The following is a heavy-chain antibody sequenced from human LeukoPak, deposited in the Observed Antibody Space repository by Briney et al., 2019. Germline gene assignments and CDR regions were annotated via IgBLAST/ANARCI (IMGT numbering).Heavy chain of an antibody. J-gene: IGHJ4*02. CDR2: MNPNSDNT. D-gene: IGHD3-22*01. CDR3: ARKRKYYYDSSGWSDY. V-gene: IGHV1-8*01. CDR1: GYTFTSYD. Sequence: GASVKVSCKASGYTFTSYDINWVRQATGQGLEWMGWMNPNSDNTGYAQKFQGRVTMTRNTSISTAYMELSSLRSEDTAVYYCARKRKYYYDSSGWSDYWGQGTLVTVSS.